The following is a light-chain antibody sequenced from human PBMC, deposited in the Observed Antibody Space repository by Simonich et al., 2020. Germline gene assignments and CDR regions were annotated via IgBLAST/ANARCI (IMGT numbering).Light chain of an antibody. V-gene: IGLV2-11*01. J-gene: IGLJ3*02. CDR2: DVR. Sequence: QSALTQPRSVSGSPGQSVTISCTGTSSDVGGYNHVSWYQQHPGKAPKLMISDVRKRPSGVPDRFSGSKSGNTASLTISGRQAEDEADYYCCSYAGSYTWVFGGGTKLTVL. CDR1: SSDVGGYNH. CDR3: CSYAGSYTWV.